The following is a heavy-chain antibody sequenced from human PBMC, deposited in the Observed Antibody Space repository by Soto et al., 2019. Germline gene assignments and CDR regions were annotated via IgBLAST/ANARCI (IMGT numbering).Heavy chain of an antibody. D-gene: IGHD6-19*01. Sequence: QVQLVQSGAEVKKPGASVKVSCKVSGYTLTELSMHWVRQAPGKGLEWMGGFDPEDGETIYAQKFQGRVTMTEDTSTYTAYMELSSLRSEDTAVYYCATVTIAVAGTEAYGMDVWGQGTTVTVSS. V-gene: IGHV1-24*01. CDR1: GYTLTELS. J-gene: IGHJ6*02. CDR2: FDPEDGET. CDR3: ATVTIAVAGTEAYGMDV.